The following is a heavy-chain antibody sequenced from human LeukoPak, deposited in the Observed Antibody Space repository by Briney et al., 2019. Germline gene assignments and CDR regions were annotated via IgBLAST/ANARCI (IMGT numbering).Heavy chain of an antibody. V-gene: IGHV4-38-2*01. Sequence: SETLSLTCAVSGYSISSGYYWGWIRQPPGKGLEWIGTIYQSGSTYYNSSLKSRVAISVDTSKNQFSLKLSSVTAADTAVYYCARQAGGSINAFDIWGQGTMVTVS. CDR3: ARQAGGSINAFDI. D-gene: IGHD3-3*02. CDR2: IYQSGST. CDR1: GYSISSGYY. J-gene: IGHJ3*02.